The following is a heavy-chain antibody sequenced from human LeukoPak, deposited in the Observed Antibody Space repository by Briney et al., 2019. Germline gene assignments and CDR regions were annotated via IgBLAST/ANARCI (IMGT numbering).Heavy chain of an antibody. J-gene: IGHJ4*02. CDR3: ARGHFYVWGSYRYFNEPGYLDY. CDR1: GGSFSGYY. D-gene: IGHD3-16*02. V-gene: IGHV4-34*01. CDR2: INHSGST. Sequence: SEILSLTCAVYGGSFSGYYWSWIRQPPGKGLEWIGEINHSGSTNYNPSLKSRVTISVDTSKNRFSLKLSSVTAADTAVYYCARGHFYVWGSYRYFNEPGYLDYWGQGTLVTVSS.